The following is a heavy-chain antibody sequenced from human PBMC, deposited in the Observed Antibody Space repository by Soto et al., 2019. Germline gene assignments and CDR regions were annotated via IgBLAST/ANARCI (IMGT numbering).Heavy chain of an antibody. Sequence: QVQLVQSGAEVKKPGASVKVSCKASGYTFTSYGISWVRQAPGQGLEWMGWISAYNGNTNYAQKLQGRVTMTTDTSTSTADMELRSLRSDDTAVYYCARDRSDIVVVPAAIGGNWFDPWGQGTLVTVSS. V-gene: IGHV1-18*01. CDR1: GYTFTSYG. D-gene: IGHD2-2*01. J-gene: IGHJ5*02. CDR3: ARDRSDIVVVPAAIGGNWFDP. CDR2: ISAYNGNT.